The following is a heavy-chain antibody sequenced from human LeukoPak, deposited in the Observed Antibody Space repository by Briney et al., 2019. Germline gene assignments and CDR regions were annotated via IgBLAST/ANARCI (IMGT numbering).Heavy chain of an antibody. CDR3: ARAQGVVVRAAIGLRFLEWCPCNWFDL. Sequence: PGGSLRLSCAASGFTFNNYSMNWVRQAPGKGLEWVSSISSNSSYIYYADSVKGRFTISRDNAKNSLYLQMNRLRAEDTAVYYCARAQGVVVRAAIGLRFLEWCPCNWFDLWGQGTLVTVS. CDR2: ISSNSSYI. V-gene: IGHV3-21*01. CDR1: GFTFNNYS. J-gene: IGHJ5*02. D-gene: IGHD3-3*01.